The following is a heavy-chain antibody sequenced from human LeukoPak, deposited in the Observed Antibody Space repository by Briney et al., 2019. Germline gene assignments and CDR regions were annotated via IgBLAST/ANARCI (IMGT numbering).Heavy chain of an antibody. J-gene: IGHJ4*02. Sequence: SVKVSCKASGGTFSIYAISWVRQAPGQGLEWMGGIIPIFGTANYAQKFQGRVTITADESTSTAYMELSSLRSEDTAVYYCARDTYGSGSYYSYFDYWGQGTLVTVSS. CDR3: ARDTYGSGSYYSYFDY. CDR1: GGTFSIYA. D-gene: IGHD3-10*01. CDR2: IIPIFGTA. V-gene: IGHV1-69*01.